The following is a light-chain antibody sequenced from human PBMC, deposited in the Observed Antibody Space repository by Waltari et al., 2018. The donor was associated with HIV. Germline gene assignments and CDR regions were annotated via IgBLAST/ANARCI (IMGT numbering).Light chain of an antibody. CDR2: EVS. J-gene: IGLJ3*02. V-gene: IGLV2-14*01. CDR1: SSDVGVYNY. CDR3: SSYTTRNTRV. Sequence: QSALTQPASVSGSPGQSITISCTGTSSDVGVYNYVSWYQQHPGKAPKHMIYEVSNRPSGVSNRFSGSKSGNTASLTISGLQAEDEADYYCSSYTTRNTRVFGGGTTLTVL.